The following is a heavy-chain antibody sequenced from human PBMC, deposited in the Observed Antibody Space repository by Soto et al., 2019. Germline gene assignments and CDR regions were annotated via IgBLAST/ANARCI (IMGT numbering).Heavy chain of an antibody. CDR2: ISAYNGNT. CDR3: ARISWVDDYGDYVGWFDP. D-gene: IGHD4-17*01. CDR1: GYTFTSYG. V-gene: IGHV1-18*01. Sequence: QVQLVQSGAEVKKPGASVKVSCKASGYTFTSYGISWVRQAPGQGLEWMGWISAYNGNTNYAQKLQGRVTMTTDTATSRAYMELRSLRADDTAVYSCARISWVDDYGDYVGWFDPWGQGTLVAVSS. J-gene: IGHJ5*02.